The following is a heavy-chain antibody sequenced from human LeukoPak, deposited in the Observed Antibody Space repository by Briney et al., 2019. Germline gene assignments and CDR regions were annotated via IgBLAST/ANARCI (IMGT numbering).Heavy chain of an antibody. CDR3: ARVVILSAITMRWFDP. V-gene: IGHV4-59*01. CDR1: GGSISSYY. D-gene: IGHD3-3*01. CDR2: IYYSGST. Sequence: SETLSLTCTVSGGSISSYYWSWIRQPPGKGLEWIGYIYYSGSTNYNPSLKSRVTISVDTSKNQLSLKLSSVTAADTAVYYCARVVILSAITMRWFDPWGQGTLVTVSS. J-gene: IGHJ5*02.